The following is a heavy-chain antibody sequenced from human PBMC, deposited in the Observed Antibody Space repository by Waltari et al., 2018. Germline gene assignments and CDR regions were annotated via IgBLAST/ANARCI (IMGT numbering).Heavy chain of an antibody. CDR2: LRNTGGT. J-gene: IGHJ4*02. Sequence: HVQLQESGPGLVKPSETPSLTCTVSGDFVGDDHWTWIRQAPGKGLEWIAYLRNTGGTKCTPSLESRVTVSADTSKKQFSLRLTSVTAADTAMYYCARLPRQYYDSLGWGFFDQWGPGILVTVSS. D-gene: IGHD3-22*01. CDR3: ARLPRQYYDSLGWGFFDQ. CDR1: GDFVGDDH. V-gene: IGHV4-59*08.